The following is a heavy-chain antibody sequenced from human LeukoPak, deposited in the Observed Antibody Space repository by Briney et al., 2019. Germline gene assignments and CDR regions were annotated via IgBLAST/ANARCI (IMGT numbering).Heavy chain of an antibody. CDR2: ISGSGGST. V-gene: IGHV3-23*01. CDR3: AKDLIVLTGRSDY. D-gene: IGHD2-8*01. CDR1: GFTFSIYA. J-gene: IGHJ4*02. Sequence: PGGSLRLSCAASGFTFSIYAMTWVRQAPGKGLEWVSGISGSGGSTYYTDSVKGRFTISRDNSKNTLYLQMNSLRAEDTAVYYCAKDLIVLTGRSDYWGQGTLVTVSS.